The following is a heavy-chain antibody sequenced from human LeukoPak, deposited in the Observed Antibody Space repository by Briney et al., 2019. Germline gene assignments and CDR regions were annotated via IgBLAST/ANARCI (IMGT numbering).Heavy chain of an antibody. V-gene: IGHV3-30*02. CDR1: GFTFSSYG. CDR2: IRYDGSNK. D-gene: IGHD3-3*01. J-gene: IGHJ4*02. CDR3: AKPPLGGAAHFDY. Sequence: GGSLRLSCAASGFTFSSYGMHWVRQAPGKGLEWVAFIRYDGSNKYYADSVKGRFTISRDNSKNTLYLQMNSLRAEGTAVYYCAKPPLGGAAHFDYWGQGTLVTVSS.